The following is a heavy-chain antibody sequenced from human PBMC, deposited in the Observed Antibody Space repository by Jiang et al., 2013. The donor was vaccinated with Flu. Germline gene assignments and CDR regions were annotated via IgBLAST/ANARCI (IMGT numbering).Heavy chain of an antibody. J-gene: IGHJ6*02. Sequence: TLSLTCTVSGGSISSSSYYWGWIRQPPGKGLEWIGSIYYSGSTYYNPSLKSRVTISVDTSKNQFSLKLSSVTAADTAVYYCARGYCSSTSCYDPFQYYYGMDVWGQGTTVTVSS. V-gene: IGHV4-39*01. D-gene: IGHD2-2*01. CDR3: ARGYCSSTSCYDPFQYYYGMDV. CDR1: GGSISSSSYY. CDR2: IYYSGST.